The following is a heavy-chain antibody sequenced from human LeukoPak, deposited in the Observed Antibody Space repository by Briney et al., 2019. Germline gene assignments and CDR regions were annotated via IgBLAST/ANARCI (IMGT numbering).Heavy chain of an antibody. D-gene: IGHD6-6*01. CDR2: IYYSGST. Sequence: SETLSLTCTVSGGSVSSGSYYWSWIRQPPGKGLEWIGYIYYSGSTYYNPSLKSRVTISVDTSKNQFSLKLSSVTAADTAVYYCARALTYSSSGGSWFDPWGQGTLVTVSS. J-gene: IGHJ5*02. CDR3: ARALTYSSSGGSWFDP. CDR1: GGSVSSGSYY. V-gene: IGHV4-30-4*08.